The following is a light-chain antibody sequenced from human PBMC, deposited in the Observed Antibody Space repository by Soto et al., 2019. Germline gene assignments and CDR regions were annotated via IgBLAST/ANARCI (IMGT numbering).Light chain of an antibody. J-gene: IGKJ5*01. CDR2: GAS. CDR3: QQYNNWPPT. V-gene: IGKV3-15*01. CDR1: QSVSSG. Sequence: EIVLTQSPGTLSLSPGERATLSCRASQSVSSGLAWYQQKPGQAPRLLIYGASTRAIGIPARFSGSGSGTEFTLTISSLQSEDFAVYYCQQYNNWPPTFGQGTRLEIK.